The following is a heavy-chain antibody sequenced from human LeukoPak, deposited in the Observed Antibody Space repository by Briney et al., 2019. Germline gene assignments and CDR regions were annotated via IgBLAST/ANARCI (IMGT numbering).Heavy chain of an antibody. Sequence: VASVKVSCKASGGTFSSYAISWVRQAPGQGLEWMGGIIPIFGTANYAQKFRGRVTITADKSTRTAYMELSSLRSEDTAVYYCARDRGAPHYYYYYMDVWGKGTTVTVSS. J-gene: IGHJ6*03. V-gene: IGHV1-69*06. D-gene: IGHD3-10*01. CDR2: IIPIFGTA. CDR3: ARDRGAPHYYYYYMDV. CDR1: GGTFSSYA.